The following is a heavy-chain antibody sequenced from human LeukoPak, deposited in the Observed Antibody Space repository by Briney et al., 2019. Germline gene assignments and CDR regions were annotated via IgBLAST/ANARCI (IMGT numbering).Heavy chain of an antibody. D-gene: IGHD3-22*01. J-gene: IGHJ4*02. CDR1: GFTFSSYW. Sequence: GGSLRLSCAASGFTFSSYWMHWVRQAPGKGLEWVAFIRYDGSNKYYADSVKGRFTISRDNSKNTLYLQMNSLRAEDTAVYYCAKEAYDSSGYYYVQGDYFDYWGQGTLVTVSS. CDR3: AKEAYDSSGYYYVQGDYFDY. CDR2: IRYDGSNK. V-gene: IGHV3-30*02.